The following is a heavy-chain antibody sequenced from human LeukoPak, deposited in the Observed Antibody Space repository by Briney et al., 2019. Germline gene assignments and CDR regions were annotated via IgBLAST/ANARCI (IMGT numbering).Heavy chain of an antibody. D-gene: IGHD3-10*01. Sequence: ASVKVSCKASGGTFSSYAISWVRQAPGQGLEWMGWISAYNGNTNYAQKLQGRVTMTTDTSTSTAYMELRSLRSDDTAVYYCASGAPEGGSGSYLFDYWGQGTLVTVSS. CDR3: ASGAPEGGSGSYLFDY. CDR1: GGTFSSYA. V-gene: IGHV1-18*01. J-gene: IGHJ4*02. CDR2: ISAYNGNT.